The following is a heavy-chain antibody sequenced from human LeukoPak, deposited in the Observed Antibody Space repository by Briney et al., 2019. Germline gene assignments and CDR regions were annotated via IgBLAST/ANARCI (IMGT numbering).Heavy chain of an antibody. CDR2: INHSGST. CDR1: GVSFSGYY. J-gene: IGHJ4*02. V-gene: IGHV4-34*01. Sequence: SETLSLTCAVYGVSFSGYYWSWIRQPPGKGLEWVGEINHSGSTNYNPSRKSRVTISVDTSKNQFSLKLSSVTAADTAVCYCARGVYRGVKGFDYWGQGTLVTVSS. CDR3: ARGVYRGVKGFDY. D-gene: IGHD3-10*01.